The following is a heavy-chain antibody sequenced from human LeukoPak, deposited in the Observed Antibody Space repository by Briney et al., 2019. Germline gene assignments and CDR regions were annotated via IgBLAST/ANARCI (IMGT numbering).Heavy chain of an antibody. D-gene: IGHD3-3*01. Sequence: GASVKVSFKASGYTFTSYGISWVRQAPGQGLEGMGGIIPIFGTANYAQKFQGRVTITADESTSTAYMELSSLRSEDTAVYYCASYFWSGYQHYYYYGMDVWGQGTTVTVSS. CDR1: GYTFTSYG. CDR3: ASYFWSGYQHYYYYGMDV. V-gene: IGHV1-69*13. J-gene: IGHJ6*02. CDR2: IIPIFGTA.